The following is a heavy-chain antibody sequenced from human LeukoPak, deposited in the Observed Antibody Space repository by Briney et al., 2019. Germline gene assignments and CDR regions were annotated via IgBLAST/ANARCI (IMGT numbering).Heavy chain of an antibody. D-gene: IGHD3-10*01. J-gene: IGHJ6*03. V-gene: IGHV1-18*01. CDR2: ISADNGNT. CDR3: ARAEYYYGSGSYSLPNYYYYYYMDV. Sequence: GASVKVSCKASGYTFTSYGISWVRQAPGQGLEWMGWISADNGNTNYAQKLQGRVTMTTDTSTSTAYMELRSLRSDDTAVYYCARAEYYYGSGSYSLPNYYYYYYMDVWGKGTTVTVSS. CDR1: GYTFTSYG.